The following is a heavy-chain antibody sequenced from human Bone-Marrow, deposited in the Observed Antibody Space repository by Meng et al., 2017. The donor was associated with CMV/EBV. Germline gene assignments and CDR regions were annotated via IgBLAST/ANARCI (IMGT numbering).Heavy chain of an antibody. CDR2: INYRGST. J-gene: IGHJ4*02. Sequence: SETLSLTCTVSGGSISSSTYNWGWIRQPPGKGLEWIGSINYRGSTDYNPSLKSRVTMSVDTSKDQFSLRMSSVTAADTAVYYCARDYQRYTGSYVDFWGQGALVTV. D-gene: IGHD1-26*01. CDR1: GGSISSSTYN. V-gene: IGHV4-39*07. CDR3: ARDYQRYTGSYVDF.